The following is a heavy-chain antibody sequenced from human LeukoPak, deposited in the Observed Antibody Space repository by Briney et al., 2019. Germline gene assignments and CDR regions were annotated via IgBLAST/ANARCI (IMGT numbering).Heavy chain of an antibody. V-gene: IGHV4-59*08. CDR2: IYYSGST. CDR3: ARLISDGSGPVNWFDL. Sequence: PSETLSLTCTVCGGSISSYYWSWIRQPPGKGLEWIGYIYYSGSTNYNPSLKSRVTISVDTSKNQFSLKLSSVTAADTAVYYCARLISDGSGPVNWFDLWGQGTLVTVSS. D-gene: IGHD3-10*01. CDR1: GGSISSYY. J-gene: IGHJ5*02.